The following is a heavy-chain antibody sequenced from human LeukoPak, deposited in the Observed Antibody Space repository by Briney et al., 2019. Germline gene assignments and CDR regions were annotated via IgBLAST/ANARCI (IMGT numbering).Heavy chain of an antibody. D-gene: IGHD3-3*01. J-gene: IGHJ4*02. V-gene: IGHV3-30-3*01. CDR2: ISYDGSNK. CDR3: ARAERNAGVFDY. Sequence: GGSLRLSCVASGFTFSRYAMHWVRQAPGKGLEWVAFISYDGSNKYYADSVKGRFTISRDNSKNTLYLQMNSLKTEDTAVYYCARAERNAGVFDYWGQGTLVTVSS. CDR1: GFTFSRYA.